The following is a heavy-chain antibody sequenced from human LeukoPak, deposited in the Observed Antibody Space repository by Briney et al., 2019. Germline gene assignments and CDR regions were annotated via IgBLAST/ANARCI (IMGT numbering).Heavy chain of an antibody. V-gene: IGHV3-21*01. CDR2: ISSSSSYI. CDR3: ARDRFWSGSDDWFDP. D-gene: IGHD3-3*01. J-gene: IGHJ5*02. CDR1: GFTFSSYS. Sequence: GGSLRLSCAASGFTFSSYSMNWVRQAPGKGLEWVSSISSSSSYIYYADSVKGRFTISRDNAKNSLYLQMNSLRAEDTAVYYCARDRFWSGSDDWFDPWGQGTLVTVSS.